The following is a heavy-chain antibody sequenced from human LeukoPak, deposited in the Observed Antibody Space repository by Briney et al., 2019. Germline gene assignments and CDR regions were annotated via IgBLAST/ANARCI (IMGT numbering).Heavy chain of an antibody. CDR1: RCTFTSYD. CDR2: MNPNSGNT. Sequence: ASVKVSCKASRCTFTSYDINWVRQAPGQGLEWMGWMNPNSGNTGYAQKFQGRVTMTRNTSVSTAYMELSSLRSEDTAVYYCARKNYGSNRWFDPWGQGTLVTVSS. CDR3: ARKNYGSNRWFDP. J-gene: IGHJ5*02. V-gene: IGHV1-8*01. D-gene: IGHD4/OR15-4a*01.